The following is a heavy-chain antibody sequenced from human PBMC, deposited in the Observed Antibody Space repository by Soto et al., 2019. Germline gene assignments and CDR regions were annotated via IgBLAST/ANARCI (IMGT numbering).Heavy chain of an antibody. CDR2: ISAYNGNT. Sequence: QVQLVQSGAEVKKPGASVKVSCKDSGYTFTSYGISWVRQAPGQGLEWMGWISAYNGNTNYAPKLQGRVTMTTDPSTSTGYMELRSVRSYDTAVYYWSRAKNWFDSWGKGPLVTVSS. CDR1: GYTFTSYG. V-gene: IGHV1-18*01. J-gene: IGHJ5*01. CDR3: SRAKNWFDS.